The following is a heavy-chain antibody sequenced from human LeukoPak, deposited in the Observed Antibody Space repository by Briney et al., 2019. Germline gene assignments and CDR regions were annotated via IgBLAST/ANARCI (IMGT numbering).Heavy chain of an antibody. CDR2: ISSSSSYI. D-gene: IGHD6-13*01. CDR1: GFTFSSYS. J-gene: IGHJ4*02. V-gene: IGHV3-21*01. CDR3: ARGDSSSWHFDY. Sequence: GGSLRLSCAASGFTFSSYSMNWVRQAPGKGLEWVSSISSSSSYIYYADSVKGRFTISRDNAKNSLYLQMNSLRAEDTAVYYRARGDSSSWHFDYWGQGTLVTVSS.